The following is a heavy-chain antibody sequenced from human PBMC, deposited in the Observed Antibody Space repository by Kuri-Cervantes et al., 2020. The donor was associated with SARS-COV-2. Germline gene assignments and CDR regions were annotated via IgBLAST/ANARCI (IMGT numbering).Heavy chain of an antibody. CDR1: GYSFTNYG. Sequence: SVKVSCKSSGYSFTNYGINWVRQAPGQGLEWMGGIIPFFGTPHCAKKFRDRVTFTADLSTSTVYMELTGLGSGDTAMFFCARDRDPAQHNRPAFDIWGQGTMVTVSS. V-gene: IGHV1-69*13. CDR2: IIPFFGTP. J-gene: IGHJ3*02. D-gene: IGHD1-14*01. CDR3: ARDRDPAQHNRPAFDI.